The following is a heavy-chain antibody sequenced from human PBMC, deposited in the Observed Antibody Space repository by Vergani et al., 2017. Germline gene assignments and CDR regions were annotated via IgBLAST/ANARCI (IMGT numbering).Heavy chain of an antibody. CDR3: ARTYGDYAILYSDY. CDR1: GSSISSYY. D-gene: IGHD4-17*01. J-gene: IGHJ4*02. Sequence: QVQLQESGPGLVKPSETLSLTCTVPGSSISSYYWSWIRQPQGKGLEWIGYIYYSGSTNYNPSLRSGVTISVDTSKNQFSLKLSSVTAADTAVYYCARTYGDYAILYSDYWGQGTLVTVSS. CDR2: IYYSGST. V-gene: IGHV4-59*01.